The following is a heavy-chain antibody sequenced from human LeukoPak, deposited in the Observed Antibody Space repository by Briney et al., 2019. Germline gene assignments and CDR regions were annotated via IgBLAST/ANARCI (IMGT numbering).Heavy chain of an antibody. J-gene: IGHJ4*02. V-gene: IGHV1-69*02. CDR3: ASQYSSSSRVYFDY. CDR2: IIPILGIA. CDR1: GGTFSSYT. Sequence: SVKVSCKASGGTFSSYTISSVRQAHGQGLEWMGRIIPILGIANYAQKFQGRVTITADKSTSTAYMELSNLRSEDTAVYYCASQYSSSSRVYFDYWRQGTLVTVSS. D-gene: IGHD6-6*01.